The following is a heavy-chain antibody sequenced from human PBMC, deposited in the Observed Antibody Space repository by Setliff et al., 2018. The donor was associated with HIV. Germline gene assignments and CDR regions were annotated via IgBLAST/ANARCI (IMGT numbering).Heavy chain of an antibody. V-gene: IGHV1-18*01. CDR1: GYSFTNYG. J-gene: IGHJ3*02. Sequence: VASVKVSCKASGYSFTNYGISWVRQAPGQGLEWMGWISSYNDNTNYALNLQGRVTMTTDTSTSTAYMELRSLRSDDTSVYYCARDDVGYCSGGSCYHLCDTFDIWGQGTVVTVSS. CDR3: ARDDVGYCSGGSCYHLCDTFDI. CDR2: ISSYNDNT. D-gene: IGHD2-15*01.